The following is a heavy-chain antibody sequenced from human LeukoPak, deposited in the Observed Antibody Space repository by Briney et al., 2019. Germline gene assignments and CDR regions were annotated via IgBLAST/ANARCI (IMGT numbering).Heavy chain of an antibody. J-gene: IGHJ4*02. V-gene: IGHV3-53*01. Sequence: GGSLRLSCAASGFTVSRNYMSWVRQAPGKGLEWVSVLYSGGSTYYADSVKGRFTISRDNSKNTLYLQMNSLRAEDTAVYYCARDGLLWFGELDYWGQGTLVTVSS. CDR3: ARDGLLWFGELDY. CDR2: LYSGGST. D-gene: IGHD3-10*01. CDR1: GFTVSRNY.